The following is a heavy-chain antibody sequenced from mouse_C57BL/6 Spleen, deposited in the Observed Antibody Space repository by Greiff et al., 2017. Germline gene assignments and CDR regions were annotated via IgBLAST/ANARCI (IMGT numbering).Heavy chain of an antibody. CDR1: GYTFTDYY. V-gene: IGHV1-76*01. J-gene: IGHJ3*01. CDR2: IYPGSGNT. Sequence: QVQLQQSGAELVRPGASVKLSCKASGYTFTDYYINWVKQRPGQGLEWIARIYPGSGNTYYNEKFKGKATLTAEKSSSTAYMQLSSLTSEDSAVYFCARGPLYYDYGAWFAYWGQGTLVTVSA. CDR3: ARGPLYYDYGAWFAY. D-gene: IGHD2-4*01.